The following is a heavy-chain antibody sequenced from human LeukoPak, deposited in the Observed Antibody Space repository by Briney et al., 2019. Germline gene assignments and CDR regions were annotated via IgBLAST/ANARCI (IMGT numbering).Heavy chain of an antibody. Sequence: GGSLRLSCAASGFTVSSNYMSWVRQAPGKGLEWVSVIYSGGSTYYADSVKGRFTTSRDNSKNTLYLQMNSLRAEDTAVYYCARDYYDILTDHWFDPWGQGTLVTVSS. D-gene: IGHD3-9*01. CDR3: ARDYYDILTDHWFDP. J-gene: IGHJ5*02. CDR2: IYSGGST. V-gene: IGHV3-53*01. CDR1: GFTVSSNY.